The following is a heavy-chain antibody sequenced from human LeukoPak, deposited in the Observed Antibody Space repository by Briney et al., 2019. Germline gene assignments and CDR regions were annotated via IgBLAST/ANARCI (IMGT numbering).Heavy chain of an antibody. D-gene: IGHD4-11*01. Sequence: GGSLRLSCAASGFTFSGFSMNWVRLAPGKGVELVSYISSSTDPTYYADSVKGRFTISRDNAKSSLYLQMNSLRAEDTAVYYCARAVSNYYFWYFDLWGRGTLVTVSS. CDR1: GFTFSGFS. CDR2: ISSSTDPT. J-gene: IGHJ2*01. CDR3: ARAVSNYYFWYFDL. V-gene: IGHV3-48*01.